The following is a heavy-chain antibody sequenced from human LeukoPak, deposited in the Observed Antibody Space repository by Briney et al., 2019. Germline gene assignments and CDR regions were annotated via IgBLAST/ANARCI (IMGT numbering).Heavy chain of an antibody. D-gene: IGHD3-10*01. CDR2: ISSSSSYT. Sequence: PGGSLRLSCAASGFTFSDYYMSWIRQAPGKGLEWVSYISSSSSYTNYADSVKGRFTISRDNAKNSLYLQMNSLRDEDTAVYYCARDNSPHDVLLWFGGPSAYYYYYGMDVWGQGTTVTVSS. CDR3: ARDNSPHDVLLWFGGPSAYYYYYGMDV. V-gene: IGHV3-11*06. CDR1: GFTFSDYY. J-gene: IGHJ6*02.